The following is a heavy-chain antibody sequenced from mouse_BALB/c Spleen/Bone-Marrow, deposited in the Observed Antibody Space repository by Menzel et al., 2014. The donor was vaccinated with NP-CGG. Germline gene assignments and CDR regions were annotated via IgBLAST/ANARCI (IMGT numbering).Heavy chain of an antibody. CDR3: ARIPHSLLRPYYFDS. Sequence: QVQLKQSGPELLTPGASVKISCKATGYTFSSYWIDWVKQRPGHGLEWIGEILPGNGNTNSNEKFKGKATFTADTSSNTAYMQLSSLTSEDSAVYFCARIPHSLLRPYYFDSWGPGTTLTASS. CDR2: ILPGNGNT. J-gene: IGHJ2*01. V-gene: IGHV1-9*01. CDR1: GYTFSSYW. D-gene: IGHD1-2*01.